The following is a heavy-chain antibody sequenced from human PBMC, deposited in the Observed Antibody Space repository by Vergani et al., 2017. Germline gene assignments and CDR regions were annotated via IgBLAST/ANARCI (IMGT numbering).Heavy chain of an antibody. Sequence: QVQLVESGGGVVQPGRSLRLSCAASGFTFSSYAMHWVRQAPGKGLEWVAVISYDGSNKYYADSVKGRFTISRDNSKNTLYLQMNSLRAEDTAVYYCARDLSYGDYGPFDYWGQGTLVTVSS. CDR3: ARDLSYGDYGPFDY. CDR1: GFTFSSYA. V-gene: IGHV3-30*01. J-gene: IGHJ4*02. CDR2: ISYDGSNK. D-gene: IGHD4-17*01.